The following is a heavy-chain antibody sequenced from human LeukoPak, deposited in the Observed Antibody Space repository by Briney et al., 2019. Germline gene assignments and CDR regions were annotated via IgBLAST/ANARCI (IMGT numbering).Heavy chain of an antibody. CDR3: AKDPFRVTTSLLFDY. CDR1: GFTFSSYA. D-gene: IGHD4-17*01. V-gene: IGHV3-23*01. Sequence: GGSLRLSCAASGFTFSSYAMSWVRQAPGKGLEWVSAISGSGGSTYYADSVKGRFTISRDNSKNTLYLQMNSLRAEDTAVYYCAKDPFRVTTSLLFDYWGQGTLVTVSS. J-gene: IGHJ4*02. CDR2: ISGSGGST.